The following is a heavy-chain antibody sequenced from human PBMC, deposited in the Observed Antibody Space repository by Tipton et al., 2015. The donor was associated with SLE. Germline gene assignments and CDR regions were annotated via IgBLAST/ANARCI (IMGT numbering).Heavy chain of an antibody. V-gene: IGHV3-49*03. Sequence: SLRLSCKTSGFTFADYAMSWFRQAPGRGLQWIGFIRSGDYGGTTKYRASVNGRFTISREDSESIVYLQMNSLETEDTAVYYCVRGRYQFDYWGQGTLVTVSS. CDR1: GFTFADYA. CDR2: IRSGDYGGTT. J-gene: IGHJ4*02. CDR3: VRGRYQFDY. D-gene: IGHD2-2*01.